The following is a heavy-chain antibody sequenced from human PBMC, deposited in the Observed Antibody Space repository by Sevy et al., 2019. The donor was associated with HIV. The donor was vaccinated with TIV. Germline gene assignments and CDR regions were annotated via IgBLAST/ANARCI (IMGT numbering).Heavy chain of an antibody. CDR1: GGSISSGSYY. Sequence: SETLSLTCTVSGGSISSGSYYWSWIRQPAGKGLEWIGRIYTSGSTNYNPSLKSRVTISVDTSKNQFSLKLSSVTAADTAVYYCAREHGGDMITFGGVSHFDIWGQGTMVTVSS. V-gene: IGHV4-61*02. D-gene: IGHD3-16*01. CDR2: IYTSGST. J-gene: IGHJ3*02. CDR3: AREHGGDMITFGGVSHFDI.